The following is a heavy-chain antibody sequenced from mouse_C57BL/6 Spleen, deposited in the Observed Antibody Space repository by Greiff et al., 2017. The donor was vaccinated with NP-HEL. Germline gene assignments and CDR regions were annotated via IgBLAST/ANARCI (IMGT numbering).Heavy chain of an antibody. D-gene: IGHD1-1*01. V-gene: IGHV1-64*01. CDR1: GYTFTSYW. CDR3: ARGITTVVAEVYAMDY. J-gene: IGHJ4*01. CDR2: IHPNSGST. Sequence: QVQLQQPGAELVKPGASVKLSCKASGYTFTSYWMHWVKQRPGQGLEWIGMIHPNSGSTNYNEKFKSKATLTVDKSSSTAYMQLSSLTSEDSAVYYCARGITTVVAEVYAMDYWGQGTSVTVSS.